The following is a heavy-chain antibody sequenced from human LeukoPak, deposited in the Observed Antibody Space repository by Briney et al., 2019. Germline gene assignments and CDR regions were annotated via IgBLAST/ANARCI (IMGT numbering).Heavy chain of an antibody. CDR2: IYSGGST. D-gene: IGHD4-17*01. CDR3: ARDYGDSSYYYYYGMDV. V-gene: IGHV3-66*01. Sequence: GGSLRLSCAASGFTVSSNYMSWVRQAPGKGLEWVSVIYSGGSTYYADSVKGRFTISRDNSKNTLYLQMNSLRAEDTGVYYCARDYGDSSYYYYYGMDVWGQGTTVTVSS. J-gene: IGHJ6*02. CDR1: GFTVSSNY.